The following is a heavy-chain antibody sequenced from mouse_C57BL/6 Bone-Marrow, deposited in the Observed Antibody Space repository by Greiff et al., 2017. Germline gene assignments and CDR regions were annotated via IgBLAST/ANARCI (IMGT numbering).Heavy chain of an antibody. CDR2: IYPRSGNT. CDR1: GYTFTSYG. D-gene: IGHD1-1*01. CDR3: AREETTVVDPYWYFDV. V-gene: IGHV1-81*01. Sequence: QVQLQQSGAELARPGASVKLSCKASGYTFTSYGISWVKQRTGQGLEWIGEIYPRSGNTYYNEKFKGKATLTADKSSSTAYMELRSLTSEDSAVYFCAREETTVVDPYWYFDVWGTGTTVTVSS. J-gene: IGHJ1*03.